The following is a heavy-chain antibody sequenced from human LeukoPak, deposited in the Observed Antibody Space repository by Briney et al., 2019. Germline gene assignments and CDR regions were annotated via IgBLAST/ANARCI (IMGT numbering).Heavy chain of an antibody. Sequence: PSQTLSLTCTVSGGSLSSSDHYWSWIRQPPGKGLEWIAYIYYSGTAYYNPSLKSRVSISVDTSKNQFSLKLSSVTAADTAVYYCAGGDSSSWSFKIWGQGTLVTVSS. CDR3: AGGDSSSWSFKI. D-gene: IGHD6-13*01. CDR1: GGSLSSSDHY. J-gene: IGHJ4*02. CDR2: IYYSGTA. V-gene: IGHV4-30-4*01.